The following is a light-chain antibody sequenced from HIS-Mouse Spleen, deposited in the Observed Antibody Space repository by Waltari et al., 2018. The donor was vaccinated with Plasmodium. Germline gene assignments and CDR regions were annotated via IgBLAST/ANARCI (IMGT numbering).Light chain of an antibody. CDR3: QQRSNWPRVLT. CDR1: QSVSSY. J-gene: IGKJ4*01. Sequence: DIVLTQSPATLSLSPGERATLSCRASQSVSSYLAWYQQKPGPAPRLLIYDASNRATGIPARFSGSGSGTDFTLTISSLEPEDFAVYYCQQRSNWPRVLTFGGGTKVEIK. V-gene: IGKV3-11*01. CDR2: DAS.